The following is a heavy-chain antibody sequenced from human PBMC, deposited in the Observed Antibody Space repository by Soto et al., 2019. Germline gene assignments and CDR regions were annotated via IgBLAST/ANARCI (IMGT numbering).Heavy chain of an antibody. J-gene: IGHJ6*02. V-gene: IGHV4-31*03. CDR3: ARDRGSYGMDV. Sequence: QVQLQESGPGLVKPSQTLSLTCTVSGDSISGGYYWSWICQHPGKGLEWIGYVSPSGNTYYNPSLNSRVSISIDTSKNHFSLEVSSVTAADTAVYYCARDRGSYGMDVWGQGTTVTVSS. CDR1: GDSISGGYY. CDR2: VSPSGNT.